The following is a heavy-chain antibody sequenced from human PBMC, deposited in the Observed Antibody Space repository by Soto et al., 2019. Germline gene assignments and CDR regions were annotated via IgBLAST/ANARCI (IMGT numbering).Heavy chain of an antibody. Sequence: QVQLQESGPGLVKPSETLSLTCTVSGGSISSYYWSWIRQPPGKGLEWIGYIYYSGSTNYNPSLRSRVTISVDTSKNQFSLKLSSVTAADTAVYYCASHGSDDAFDIWGQGTMVTVSS. V-gene: IGHV4-59*08. CDR2: IYYSGST. CDR3: ASHGSDDAFDI. D-gene: IGHD5-12*01. CDR1: GGSISSYY. J-gene: IGHJ3*02.